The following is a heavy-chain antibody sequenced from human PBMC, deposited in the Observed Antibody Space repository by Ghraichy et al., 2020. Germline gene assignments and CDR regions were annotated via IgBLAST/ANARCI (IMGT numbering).Heavy chain of an antibody. D-gene: IGHD2-15*01. Sequence: GESLNISCVVSGFTFRNYAMSWVRQAPGKGLEWVAAISDNDAATYYGDSVKGRFTISRDNSKNTLYLQMNSLRGEDTAQYFCAKDQEDIIVVAAALDSWGQGTLVTVSS. J-gene: IGHJ4*02. CDR1: GFTFRNYA. CDR3: AKDQEDIIVVAAALDS. V-gene: IGHV3-23*01. CDR2: ISDNDAAT.